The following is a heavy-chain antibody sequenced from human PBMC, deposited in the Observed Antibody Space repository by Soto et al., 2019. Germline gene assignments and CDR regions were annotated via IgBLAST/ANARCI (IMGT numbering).Heavy chain of an antibody. CDR2: ISYDGSNK. CDR1: GFTFSSYA. D-gene: IGHD3-22*01. CDR3: ARDRYYDSSGYPRFYGMDV. J-gene: IGHJ6*02. Sequence: PGGSLRLSCAASGFTFSSYAMHWVRQAPGKGLEWVAVISYDGSNKYYADSVKGRFTISRDNSKNTLYLQMNSLRAEDTAVYYCARDRYYDSSGYPRFYGMDVWGQGTTVTVSS. V-gene: IGHV3-30-3*01.